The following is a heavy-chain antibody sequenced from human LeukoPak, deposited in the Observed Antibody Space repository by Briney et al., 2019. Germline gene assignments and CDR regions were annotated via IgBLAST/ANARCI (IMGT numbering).Heavy chain of an antibody. CDR1: RFTFSSYA. D-gene: IGHD1-1*01. J-gene: IGHJ4*02. Sequence: GGSLTLSCAASRFTFSSYAMSWVRQAPGKGLEWVSAISGSGGSTYYAHSVKGRFTISRDNTKTTLYLQMNSLRAEDTAVDYCAKEARTSVPYYFDYWGQGTLVTVSS. V-gene: IGHV3-23*01. CDR3: AKEARTSVPYYFDY. CDR2: ISGSGGST.